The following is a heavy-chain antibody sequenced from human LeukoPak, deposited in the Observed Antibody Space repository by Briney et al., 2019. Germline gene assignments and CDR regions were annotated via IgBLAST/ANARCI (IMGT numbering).Heavy chain of an antibody. CDR1: GGSISSYY. CDR3: AREHPRIQLWFRGDYFNY. V-gene: IGHV4-4*07. CDR2: IYTSGST. Sequence: SETLSLTCTVSGGSISSYYWSWIRQPAGKGLEWIGRIYTSGSTNYNPSLKSRVTMSVDTSKNQFSLKLSSVTAADTAVYYCAREHPRIQLWFRGDYFNYWGQGTLVTVSS. J-gene: IGHJ4*02. D-gene: IGHD5-18*01.